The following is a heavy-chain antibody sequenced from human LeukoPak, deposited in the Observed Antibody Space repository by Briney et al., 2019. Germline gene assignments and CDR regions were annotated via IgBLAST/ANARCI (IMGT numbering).Heavy chain of an antibody. V-gene: IGHV3-21*01. Sequence: GGSLRLSCAASGFTFSSYSMNWARQAPGKGLEWVSSISSSSSYIYYADSVKGRFTISRDNAKNSLYLQMNSLRAEDTAVYYCARGSGSGSYYSSPWGQGTLVTVSS. J-gene: IGHJ5*02. D-gene: IGHD3-10*01. CDR2: ISSSSSYI. CDR1: GFTFSSYS. CDR3: ARGSGSGSYYSSP.